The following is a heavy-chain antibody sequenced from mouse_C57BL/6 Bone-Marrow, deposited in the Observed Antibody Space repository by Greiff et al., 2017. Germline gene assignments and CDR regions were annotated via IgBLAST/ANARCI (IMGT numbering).Heavy chain of an antibody. V-gene: IGHV5-6*01. J-gene: IGHJ4*01. CDR3: TSHLYYYYAMDY. CDR1: GFTFSSYG. CDR2: ISSGGSYT. D-gene: IGHD1-1*01. Sequence: EVKVVESGGDLVKPGGSLKLSCAASGFTFSSYGMSWVRQTPDKRLEWVATISSGGSYTYYTDSVKGRVTISRDHAKNTLYLQMSRLKSEDTTMYCCTSHLYYYYAMDYWGQGTSVTVSS.